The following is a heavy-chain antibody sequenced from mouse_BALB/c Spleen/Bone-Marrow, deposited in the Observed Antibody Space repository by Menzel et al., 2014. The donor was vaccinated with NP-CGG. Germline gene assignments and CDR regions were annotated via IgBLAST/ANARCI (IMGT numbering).Heavy chain of an antibody. CDR1: GYTFSSYW. CDR2: ILPESGST. V-gene: IGHV1-9*01. Sequence: VMLVESGAELMKPGASVKISCESSGYTFSSYWIEWVKQRPGHGLEWIGEILPESGSTNYNEKFRGKATFTADTSSNTAYMQLSSLTSEDSAVYYCARTPGVLYFFDYWGQGTTLTVSS. J-gene: IGHJ2*01. CDR3: ARTPGVLYFFDY.